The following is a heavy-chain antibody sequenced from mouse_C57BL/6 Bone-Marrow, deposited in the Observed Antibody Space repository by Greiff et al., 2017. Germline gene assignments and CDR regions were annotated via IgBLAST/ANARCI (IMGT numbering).Heavy chain of an antibody. CDR2: ILPGSGST. CDR1: GYTFTGYW. D-gene: IGHD1-1*01. V-gene: IGHV1-9*01. CDR3: ARTGYYYGSSYWFAY. Sequence: QVQLQQSGAELMKPGASVKLSCKATGYTFTGYWIEWVKQRPGHGLEWIGEILPGSGSTNYNEKFKGKATFTADTSSNTAYMQLSSLTTEESAIYYCARTGYYYGSSYWFAYWGQGTLVTVSA. J-gene: IGHJ3*01.